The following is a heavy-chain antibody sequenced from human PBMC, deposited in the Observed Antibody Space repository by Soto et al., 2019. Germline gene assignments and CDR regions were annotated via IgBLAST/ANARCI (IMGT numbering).Heavy chain of an antibody. Sequence: SETLSLTCTVSGGSISSYYWSWIRQPPGKGLEWIGYIYYSGSTNYNPSLKSRVTISVDTSKNQFSLKLSSVTAADTAVYYCARGAPNWGRSYYYYYYMDVWGKGTTVTVSS. CDR2: IYYSGST. J-gene: IGHJ6*03. CDR1: GGSISSYY. V-gene: IGHV4-59*01. D-gene: IGHD7-27*01. CDR3: ARGAPNWGRSYYYYYYMDV.